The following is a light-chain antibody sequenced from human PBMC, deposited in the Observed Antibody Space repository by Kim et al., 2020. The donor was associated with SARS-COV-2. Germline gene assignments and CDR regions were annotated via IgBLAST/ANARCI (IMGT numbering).Light chain of an antibody. CDR2: KAS. Sequence: SASVGDRVTITCRASQTISSWLAWYQQKPGKAPNLLIYKASSLESGVPSRFSGSGSGTEFTLTISSLQPDDFATYYCQQYSTYSYTFGQGTKLEI. CDR3: QQYSTYSYT. J-gene: IGKJ2*01. V-gene: IGKV1-5*03. CDR1: QTISSW.